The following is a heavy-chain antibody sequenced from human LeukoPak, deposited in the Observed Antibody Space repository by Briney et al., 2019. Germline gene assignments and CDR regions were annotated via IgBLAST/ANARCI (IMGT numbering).Heavy chain of an antibody. CDR3: AKDPAWNYNYYYSMDV. V-gene: IGHV3-23*01. Sequence: GGSLRLSCTASGFTFTNYAMSWVRQAPGKGLEWVSGISGNGISTYYADSVKGRFTISRDNSKSTLYLQMDSLRADDTAVYYCAKDPAWNYNYYYSMDVWGKGTTVTVSS. CDR2: ISGNGIST. D-gene: IGHD1-1*01. J-gene: IGHJ6*03. CDR1: GFTFTNYA.